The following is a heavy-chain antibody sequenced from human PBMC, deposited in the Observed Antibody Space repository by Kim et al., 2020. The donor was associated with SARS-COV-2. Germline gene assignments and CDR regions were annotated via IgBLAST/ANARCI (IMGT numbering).Heavy chain of an antibody. D-gene: IGHD3-22*01. CDR1: GFTFSNAW. CDR2: IKSKTDGGTT. Sequence: GGSLRLSCAASGFTFSNAWMSWVRQAPGKGLEWVGRIKSKTDGGTTDYAAPVKGRFTISRDDSKNTLYLQMNSLKTEDTAVYYCTTDGPYDSSGYWGTLVDYWGQGTLVTVSS. CDR3: TTDGPYDSSGYWGTLVDY. V-gene: IGHV3-15*01. J-gene: IGHJ4*02.